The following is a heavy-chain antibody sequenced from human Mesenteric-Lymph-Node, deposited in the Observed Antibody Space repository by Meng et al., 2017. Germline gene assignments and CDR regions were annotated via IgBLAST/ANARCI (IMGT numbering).Heavy chain of an antibody. V-gene: IGHV3-21*01. J-gene: IGHJ3*02. CDR1: GFTFSSYA. CDR2: ISSSSAYI. D-gene: IGHD5-24*01. CDR3: ARIRVERATGTAFDI. Sequence: GESLKISCAASGFTFSSYAMSWVRQAPGKGLEWVSSISSSSAYIYYADSVKGRFTISRDNAKNSLLLQMNSLRAEDTAIYYCARIRVERATGTAFDIWGQGTMVTVSS.